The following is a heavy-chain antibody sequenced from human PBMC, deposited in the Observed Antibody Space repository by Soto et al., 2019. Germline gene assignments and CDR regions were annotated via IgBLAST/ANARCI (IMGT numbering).Heavy chain of an antibody. Sequence: SETLSLTCTVSGGSISSYYWSWIRQPPGKGLEWIGYIYYSGSTNYNPSLKSRVTISVDTSKNQFSLKLSSVTAADTAVYYCARVQEYSSSSRPHDAFDIWGQGTMVTVSS. J-gene: IGHJ3*02. V-gene: IGHV4-59*01. D-gene: IGHD6-6*01. CDR1: GGSISSYY. CDR2: IYYSGST. CDR3: ARVQEYSSSSRPHDAFDI.